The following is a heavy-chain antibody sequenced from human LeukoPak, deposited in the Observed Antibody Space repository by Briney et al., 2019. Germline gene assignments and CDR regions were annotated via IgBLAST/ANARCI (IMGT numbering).Heavy chain of an antibody. CDR2: IYYNGNT. J-gene: IGHJ6*03. CDR1: GGSISSYY. V-gene: IGHV4-59*01. CDR3: AKVAGRAFGEVIVSRARYYMDV. Sequence: SETLSLTCTVSGGSISSYYWSWIRQPPGKGLEWIGYIYYNGNTNYNPSLKSRVTISVDTSKNQFSLKLSSVTAADTALYYCAKVAGRAFGEVIVSRARYYMDVWGKGTTVTVSS. D-gene: IGHD3-16*02.